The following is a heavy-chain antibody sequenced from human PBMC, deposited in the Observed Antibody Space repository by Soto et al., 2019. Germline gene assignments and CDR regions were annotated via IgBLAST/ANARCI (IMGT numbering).Heavy chain of an antibody. CDR1: GFSFSTYS. CDR3: AREETAWPLAYGLDV. J-gene: IGHJ6*02. Sequence: GGSLRLSCAASGFSFSTYSMNWVRQAPGKGLEWVSSISSRSDTYYADSVKGRFTISRDNAKNSVSLQMDSLRAEDAAVYYCAREETAWPLAYGLDVWGQATTVTVS. CDR2: ISSRSDT. D-gene: IGHD2-21*02. V-gene: IGHV3-21*01.